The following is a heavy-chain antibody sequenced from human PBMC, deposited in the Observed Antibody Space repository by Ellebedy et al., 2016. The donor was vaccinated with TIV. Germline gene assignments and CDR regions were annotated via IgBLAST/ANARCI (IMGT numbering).Heavy chain of an antibody. V-gene: IGHV3-30*03. CDR3: AARIIGTTSH. D-gene: IGHD1-20*01. Sequence: GESLKISCAASGFTFSNYEMHWVRQAPGKGLEWVALISNDGSNKHYEDSVKGRFTISRDNSRNTLYLQMNSLREEDTAVYYCAARIIGTTSHWGQGTLVTVSS. CDR2: ISNDGSNK. J-gene: IGHJ4*02. CDR1: GFTFSNYE.